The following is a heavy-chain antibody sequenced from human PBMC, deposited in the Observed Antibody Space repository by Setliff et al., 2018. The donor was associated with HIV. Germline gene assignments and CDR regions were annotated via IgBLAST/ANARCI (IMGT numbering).Heavy chain of an antibody. CDR3: ARDMFSNFWSAYKSNGEPFQH. CDR2: ITWNSGFI. D-gene: IGHD3-3*01. J-gene: IGHJ1*01. Sequence: GGSLRLSCAASGFNFEDYAMHWVRQGPGKGLEWVSGITWNSGFIAYADSVKGRFTISRDNAKNSLYLQMYSLRAEDTAVYYCARDMFSNFWSAYKSNGEPFQHWGQGTLVTVSS. V-gene: IGHV3-9*01. CDR1: GFNFEDYA.